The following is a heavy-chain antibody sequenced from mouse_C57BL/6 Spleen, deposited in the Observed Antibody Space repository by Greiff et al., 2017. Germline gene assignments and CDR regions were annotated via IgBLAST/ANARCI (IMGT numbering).Heavy chain of an antibody. CDR3: ARDFDYYGSSYGYFDV. CDR1: GYTFTSYG. V-gene: IGHV1-81*01. D-gene: IGHD1-1*01. Sequence: VQLQQSGAELARPGASVQLSCKASGYTFTSYGISWVKQRTGQGLEWIGEIYPRSGNTYYNEKFKGKATLTADKSSSTAYMELRSLTSEDSAVYFCARDFDYYGSSYGYFDVWGTGTTVTVSS. CDR2: IYPRSGNT. J-gene: IGHJ1*03.